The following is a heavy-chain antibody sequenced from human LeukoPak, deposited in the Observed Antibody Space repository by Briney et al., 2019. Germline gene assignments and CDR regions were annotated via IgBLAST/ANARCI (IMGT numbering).Heavy chain of an antibody. CDR3: AREVGAADCFDY. CDR2: INPNSGGT. J-gene: IGHJ4*02. Sequence: ASVKVSCKASGDTVTEYYMHWVRQAPGQGLEWMGWINPNSGGTNYAQKFQGRVTMTRDTSISTAYMELSRLRSDDTAVYYCAREVGAADCFDYWGQGTLVTVSS. CDR1: GDTVTEYY. V-gene: IGHV1-2*02. D-gene: IGHD2-15*01.